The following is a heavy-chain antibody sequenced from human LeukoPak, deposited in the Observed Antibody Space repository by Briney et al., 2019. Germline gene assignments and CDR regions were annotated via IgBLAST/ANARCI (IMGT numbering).Heavy chain of an antibody. CDR1: GGSISSSSYY. Sequence: SETLSLTCTVSGGSISSSSYYWGWIRQPPGKGLEWIGSIYYSGSTYYNPSLKSRVTISVDTSKNQFSLKLSSVTAADTAVYYCARAIYKGATGFAFDIWGQGTMVTVSS. CDR3: ARAIYKGATGFAFDI. D-gene: IGHD1-26*01. V-gene: IGHV4-39*07. CDR2: IYYSGST. J-gene: IGHJ3*02.